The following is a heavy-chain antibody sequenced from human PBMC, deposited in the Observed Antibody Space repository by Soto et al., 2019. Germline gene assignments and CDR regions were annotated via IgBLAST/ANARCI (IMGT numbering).Heavy chain of an antibody. J-gene: IGHJ3*01. Sequence: QLQLQESGPGLVKPSETLSLTCSVSGGSITTSSYNWDWIRQPPGKGLEWIGTIYYDGSTSYNPSLKRQVTISVDASKNHFALNVNSVTAADTAVYYCARFYGNAFDVWGRGTVVTVSS. CDR3: ARFYGNAFDV. D-gene: IGHD3-10*01. CDR1: GGSITTSSYN. CDR2: IYYDGST. V-gene: IGHV4-39*02.